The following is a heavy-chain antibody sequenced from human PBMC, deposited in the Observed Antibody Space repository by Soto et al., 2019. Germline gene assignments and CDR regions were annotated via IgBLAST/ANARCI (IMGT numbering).Heavy chain of an antibody. D-gene: IGHD5-18*01. V-gene: IGHV4-31*01. CDR2: IYSSGST. CDR3: ARGSGYGYGRNWFDP. Sequence: ASETLSLTCTVSGGSISSGGYYWSWIRQHPGKGLGWIGYIYSSGSTYYNPSLNSPGTISVATAKNQFSLKLSSVTAADTAAYYCARGSGYGYGRNWFDPWGQGTLVTVSS. CDR1: GGSISSGGYY. J-gene: IGHJ5*02.